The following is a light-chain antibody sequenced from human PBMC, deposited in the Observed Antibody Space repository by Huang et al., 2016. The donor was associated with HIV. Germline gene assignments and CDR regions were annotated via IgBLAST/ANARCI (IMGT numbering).Light chain of an antibody. CDR1: QTISSW. Sequence: DIQMTQSPSTLSASVGDRVTINCRASQTISSWLAWYQQKPGKAPRLLMYRSSTLEIGVTSRFSGSGSGTEFTLTITSLQPEDFAIYYCQQYSSFFSFGGGTKV. CDR3: QQYSSFFS. V-gene: IGKV1-5*03. CDR2: RSS. J-gene: IGKJ4*01.